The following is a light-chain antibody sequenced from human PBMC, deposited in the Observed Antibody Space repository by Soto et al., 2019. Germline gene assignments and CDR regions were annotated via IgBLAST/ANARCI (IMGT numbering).Light chain of an antibody. J-gene: IGKJ1*01. CDR3: VQHYNYPPT. CDR2: AAS. V-gene: IGKV1-6*01. Sequence: AIQMTQSPSSLSASVGDRVTITCRASQAIRNDLGWYQQKPGTAPKLLIFAASNLQGGVPSRFSGSGSGTDFTLTISSLQPEDFATYFCVQHYNYPPTFGQGTKVDIK. CDR1: QAIRND.